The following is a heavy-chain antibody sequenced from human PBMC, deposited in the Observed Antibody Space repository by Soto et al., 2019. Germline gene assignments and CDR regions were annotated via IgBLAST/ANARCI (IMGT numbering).Heavy chain of an antibody. Sequence: QVQLQESGPGLVKPSQTLSLTCTVSGGSISSTNYYWSWIRQHPGKGLEWIGYIYYSGSTYYSPSLKSRVTISVDTSKNQFSLKLSSVTAADTAVYYCARGATTVTTPRRDYFGYWGQGTLVTVSS. CDR1: GGSISSTNYY. D-gene: IGHD4-4*01. CDR3: ARGATTVTTPRRDYFGY. J-gene: IGHJ4*02. CDR2: IYYSGST. V-gene: IGHV4-31*03.